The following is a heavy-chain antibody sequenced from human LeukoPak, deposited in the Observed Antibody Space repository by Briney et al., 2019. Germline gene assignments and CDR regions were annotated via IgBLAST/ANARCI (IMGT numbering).Heavy chain of an antibody. CDR3: ARESSCWYHDY. CDR1: GGSISSYY. V-gene: IGHV4-4*07. D-gene: IGHD6-19*01. Sequence: SETLSLTCIVSGGSISSYYWSWIRQPAGKGLEWIGRICTSGSTSYNPSLKSRVTMSVDTPKNQFSLKLSSVTAADTAVYYCARESSCWYHDYWGQGTLVTVSS. CDR2: ICTSGST. J-gene: IGHJ4*02.